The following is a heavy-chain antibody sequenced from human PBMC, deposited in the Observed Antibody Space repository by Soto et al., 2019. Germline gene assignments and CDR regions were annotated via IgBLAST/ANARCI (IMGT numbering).Heavy chain of an antibody. D-gene: IGHD3-9*01. V-gene: IGHV3-7*01. CDR3: AREDYDILTGLDAFDI. J-gene: IGHJ3*02. CDR2: IMQDGSEK. CDR1: GFTFSSYW. Sequence: GGSLRLSCAASGFTFSSYWMSWVRQAPGKGLEWVANIMQDGSEKYYVDSVKGRFTISRDNAKNSLYLQMNSLRAEDTAVYYCAREDYDILTGLDAFDIWGQGTMVTVSS.